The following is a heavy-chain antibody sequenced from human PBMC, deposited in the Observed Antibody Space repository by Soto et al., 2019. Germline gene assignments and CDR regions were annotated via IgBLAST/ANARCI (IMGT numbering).Heavy chain of an antibody. CDR1: GDSVSSNSAA. V-gene: IGHV6-1*01. CDR2: TYYRSKWYN. CDR3: ARYRIAAAGSGLDY. D-gene: IGHD6-13*01. J-gene: IGHJ4*02. Sequence: PSQTLSLTCVISGDSVSSNSAAWNWIRQSPSRGLEWLGRTYYRSKWYNAYAVSVKSRITIKPDISKNQFSLQLNSVTPEDTAVNYCARYRIAAAGSGLDYWGQGTLVTVSS.